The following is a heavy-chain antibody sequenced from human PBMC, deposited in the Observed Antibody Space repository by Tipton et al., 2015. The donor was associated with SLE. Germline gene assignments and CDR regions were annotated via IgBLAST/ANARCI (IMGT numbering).Heavy chain of an antibody. D-gene: IGHD6-13*01. Sequence: TLSLTCAVYGGSFSGYYWSWIRQPPGKGLEWIGEINHSGSTNYNPSLKSRRTISVDTSKNQFSVKLSSVTAADTAVYYCARDGYSSSWLSTGFDYWGQGTLVTVSS. J-gene: IGHJ4*02. CDR3: ARDGYSSSWLSTGFDY. CDR1: GGSFSGYY. CDR2: INHSGST. V-gene: IGHV4-34*01.